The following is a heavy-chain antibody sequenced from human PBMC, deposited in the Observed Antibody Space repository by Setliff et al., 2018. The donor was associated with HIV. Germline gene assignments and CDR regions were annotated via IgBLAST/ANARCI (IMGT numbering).Heavy chain of an antibody. CDR3: STSGFYDILTGPTPGVFDI. CDR1: GGTFSSYA. V-gene: IGHV1-69*05. D-gene: IGHD3-9*01. Sequence: GASVKVSCKASGGTFSSYAISWVRQAPGQGLEWMGGIIPIFGTANYAQKFQGRVTITTDESTRTAYMELSSLRSEDTAVYYCSTSGFYDILTGPTPGVFDIWGQGTMVTVSS. J-gene: IGHJ3*02. CDR2: IIPIFGTA.